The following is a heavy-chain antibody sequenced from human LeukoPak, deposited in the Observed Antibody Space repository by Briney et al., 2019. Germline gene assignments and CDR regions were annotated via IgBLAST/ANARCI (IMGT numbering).Heavy chain of an antibody. V-gene: IGHV3-74*01. CDR2: IYSDGSST. Sequence: GGSLRLSCAASGFTFSSYWMHWVRQAPGKGLVWVSRIYSDGSSTNYADSVKGRFTISRDNAKNALYLQMSSLRAEDTAVYYCARTFDYWGQGTLVTVSS. CDR1: GFTFSSYW. CDR3: ARTFDY. J-gene: IGHJ4*02.